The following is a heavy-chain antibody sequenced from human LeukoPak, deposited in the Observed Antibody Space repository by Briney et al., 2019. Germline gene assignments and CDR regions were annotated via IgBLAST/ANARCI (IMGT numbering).Heavy chain of an antibody. Sequence: RGSLRLSCAASRFTFSSYAMSWVRQAPGKGLEWVSSISGSGGSTYYADSVKGRFTISRDNAKNSLYLQMNSLRAEDTAVYYCARGDGYNSYYFDYWGQGTLVTVSS. J-gene: IGHJ4*02. CDR2: ISGSGGST. CDR3: ARGDGYNSYYFDY. D-gene: IGHD5-24*01. CDR1: RFTFSSYA. V-gene: IGHV3-23*01.